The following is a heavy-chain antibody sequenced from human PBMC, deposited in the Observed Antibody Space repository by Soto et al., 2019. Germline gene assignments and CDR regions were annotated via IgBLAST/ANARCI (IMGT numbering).Heavy chain of an antibody. V-gene: IGHV3-21*01. CDR3: ARAYCSGGSCYSADS. CDR1: GFTFSSYS. J-gene: IGHJ4*02. CDR2: ISSSSSYI. Sequence: EVQLVESGGGLVKPGGSLRLSCAASGFTFSSYSMNWVRQAPGKGLEWVSSISSSSSYIYYADSVKGRFTISRDNAKNSQYLQMNSLRAEGTAVYYCARAYCSGGSCYSADSWGQGTLVTVSS. D-gene: IGHD2-15*01.